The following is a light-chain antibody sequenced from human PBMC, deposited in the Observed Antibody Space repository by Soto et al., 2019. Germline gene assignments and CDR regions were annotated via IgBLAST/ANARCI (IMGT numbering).Light chain of an antibody. CDR2: DVS. J-gene: IGLJ1*01. CDR3: SSYTSSSTLPYV. Sequence: QSALTQPASVSGSPGQSITISCTGTSSDVGGYNYVSWYQQHPGKAPKLLIYDVSNRPSGVSNRCSGYKSGNTASLTISGLQAEDEADDYCSSYTSSSTLPYVFGTGTKLTVL. V-gene: IGLV2-14*01. CDR1: SSDVGGYNY.